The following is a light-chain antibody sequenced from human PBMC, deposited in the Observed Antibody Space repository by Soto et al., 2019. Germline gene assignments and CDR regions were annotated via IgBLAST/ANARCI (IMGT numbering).Light chain of an antibody. V-gene: IGKV1D-13*01. Sequence: AIQLTQSPSSLSASVGNRVTITCRASQGISNFLAWYQQKPGKAPKLLIYKASTLKSGVPSRFSGSGSGTDFTLTISSLQAEDVAVYYCQQYFNTPFTFGPGTKVDIK. CDR1: QGISNF. CDR2: KAS. J-gene: IGKJ3*01. CDR3: QQYFNTPFT.